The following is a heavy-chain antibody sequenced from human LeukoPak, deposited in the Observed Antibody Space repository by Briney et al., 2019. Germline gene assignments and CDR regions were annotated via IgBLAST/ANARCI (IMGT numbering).Heavy chain of an antibody. CDR2: IYPGDSDT. Sequence: GASLQISCKGSGYSFTSYWIGWVRQMPGKGLEWMGIIYPGDSDTRYSPSFQGQVTISADKSISTAYLQWSSLKASDTAMYYCARSYSTSSCDYWGQGTLVTVSS. V-gene: IGHV5-51*01. D-gene: IGHD6-6*01. J-gene: IGHJ4*02. CDR3: ARSYSTSSCDY. CDR1: GYSFTSYW.